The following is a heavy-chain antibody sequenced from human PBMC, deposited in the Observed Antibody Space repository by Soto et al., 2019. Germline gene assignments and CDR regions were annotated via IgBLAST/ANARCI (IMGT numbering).Heavy chain of an antibody. V-gene: IGHV4-34*01. Sequence: SETLSLTCAVYVGSFSGYYWSWIRQPPGKGLEWIGEINHSGSTNYNPSLKSRVTISVDTSKNQFSLKLSSVTAADTAVYYCASGPYYDILTGYYRPGYFDYWGQGTLVTAPQ. CDR2: INHSGST. CDR3: ASGPYYDILTGYYRPGYFDY. D-gene: IGHD3-9*01. CDR1: VGSFSGYY. J-gene: IGHJ4*02.